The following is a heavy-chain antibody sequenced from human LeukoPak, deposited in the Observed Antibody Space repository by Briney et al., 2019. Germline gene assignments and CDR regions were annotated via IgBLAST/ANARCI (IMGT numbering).Heavy chain of an antibody. Sequence: GVSLRLSCAASGFTFDDYTMHWVRQAPGKGLEWVSLISWDGVTTYYAHSVKGRFTISRDSSKNSLFLQMNSLRTEDTALYYCARDKTGTGIDYWGQGTLVTVSS. J-gene: IGHJ4*02. V-gene: IGHV3-43*01. CDR1: GFTFDDYT. D-gene: IGHD1-7*01. CDR3: ARDKTGTGIDY. CDR2: ISWDGVTT.